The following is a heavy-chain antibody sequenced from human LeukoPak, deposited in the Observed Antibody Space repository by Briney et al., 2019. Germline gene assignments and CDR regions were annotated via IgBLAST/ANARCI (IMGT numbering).Heavy chain of an antibody. Sequence: SETLSLTCSVSGGSMSNYCWSWIRQTPGKRLEWIGGIYSNGRTHDNPSLKSRVTMSIDTSEDQFSLRLNSVTAADTAVYYCARRTTKISGVACFDYWGQGTPVIVSS. CDR1: GGSMSNYC. D-gene: IGHD3-3*01. V-gene: IGHV4-4*09. J-gene: IGHJ4*02. CDR2: IYSNGRT. CDR3: ARRTTKISGVACFDY.